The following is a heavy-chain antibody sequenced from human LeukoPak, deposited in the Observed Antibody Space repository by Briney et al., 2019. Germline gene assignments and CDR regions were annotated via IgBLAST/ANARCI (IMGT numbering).Heavy chain of an antibody. J-gene: IGHJ4*02. V-gene: IGHV1-2*06. CDR3: AEVGMATINY. CDR2: SNPNSGGT. CDR1: GYTFTSYD. Sequence: GASAKVSCKASGYTFTSYDINWVRQAPGQRLEWMVRSNPNSGGTNYAQKFQGRVTMTRDTSISTAYMELSRLRSDDTAVYYCAEVGMATINYWGQGTLVTVSS. D-gene: IGHD5-24*01.